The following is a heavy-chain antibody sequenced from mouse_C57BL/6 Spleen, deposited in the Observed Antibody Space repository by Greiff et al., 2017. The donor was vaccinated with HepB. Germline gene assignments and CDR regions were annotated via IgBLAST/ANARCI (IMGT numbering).Heavy chain of an antibody. J-gene: IGHJ2*01. CDR1: GYTFTSYG. CDR3: ARLTGLAGY. D-gene: IGHD4-1*01. CDR2: IYPRSGNT. V-gene: IGHV1-81*01. Sequence: QVHVKQSGAELARPGASVKLSCKASGYTFTSYGISWVKQRTGQGLEWIGEIYPRSGNTYYNEKFKGKATLTADKSSSTAYMELRSLTSEDSAVYFCARLTGLAGYWGQGTTLTVSS.